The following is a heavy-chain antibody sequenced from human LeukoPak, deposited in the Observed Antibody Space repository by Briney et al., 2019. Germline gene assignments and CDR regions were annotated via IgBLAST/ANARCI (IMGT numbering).Heavy chain of an antibody. CDR1: GDSISSDY. CDR2: IYRIGNT. Sequence: PSETLSLTFRVSGDSISSDYWSWIRQPPGKGLEWIGYIYRIGNTDYNPSLKSRVTISLDTSKNQLSLNLTSVTAADTDVYYCAGRGQRYFRDWGQGTLVTVSS. CDR3: AGRGQRYFRD. J-gene: IGHJ1*01. V-gene: IGHV4-4*08.